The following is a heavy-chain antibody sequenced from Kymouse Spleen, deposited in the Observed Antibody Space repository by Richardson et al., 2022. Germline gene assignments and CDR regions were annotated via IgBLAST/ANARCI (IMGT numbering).Heavy chain of an antibody. J-gene: IGHJ4*02. V-gene: IGHV4-39*01. D-gene: IGHD6-6*01. Sequence: QLQLQESGPGLVKPSETLSLTCTVSGGSISSSSYYWGWIRQPPGKGLEWIGSIYYSGSTYYNPSLKSRVTISVDTSKNQFSLKLSSVTAADTAVYYCAREYSSSPPFDYWGQGTLVTVSS. CDR2: IYYSGST. CDR1: GGSISSSSYY. CDR3: AREYSSSPPFDY.